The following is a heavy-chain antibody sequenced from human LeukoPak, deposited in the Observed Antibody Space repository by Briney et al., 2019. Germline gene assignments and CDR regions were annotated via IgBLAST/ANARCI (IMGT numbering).Heavy chain of an antibody. CDR3: ASSVVPAFSVAFDI. J-gene: IGHJ3*02. CDR2: IYYSGST. CDR1: GGSISSGGYY. D-gene: IGHD2-2*01. V-gene: IGHV4-31*03. Sequence: SETLSLACTVSGGSISSGGYYWSWIRQHPGKGLEWIGYIYYSGSTYYNPSLKSRVTISVDTSKNQFSLKLSSVTAADTAVYYCASSVVPAFSVAFDIWGQGTMATVSS.